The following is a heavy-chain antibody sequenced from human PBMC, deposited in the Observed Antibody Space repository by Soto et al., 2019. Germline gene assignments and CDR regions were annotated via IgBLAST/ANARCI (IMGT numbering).Heavy chain of an antibody. J-gene: IGHJ5*02. CDR2: IYYSGST. Sequence: LSLTCTVSGGSISSYYWSWIRQPPGKGLEWIGYIYYSGSTNYNPSLKSRVTISVDTSKNQFSLKLSSVTAADTAVYYCARSVVVVAATLSWFDPWGQGALVTVSS. V-gene: IGHV4-59*01. D-gene: IGHD2-15*01. CDR1: GGSISSYY. CDR3: ARSVVVVAATLSWFDP.